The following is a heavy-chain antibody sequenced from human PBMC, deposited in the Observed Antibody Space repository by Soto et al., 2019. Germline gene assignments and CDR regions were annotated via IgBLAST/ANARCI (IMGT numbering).Heavy chain of an antibody. CDR3: GKAKEFGWLHIHYYGRDV. J-gene: IGHJ6*01. D-gene: IGHD2-21*01. CDR2: ISGSGSTT. V-gene: IGHV3-23*01. Sequence: GGSLILSCAASGFTFSSYAMTWVRQAPGKGLEWVSSISGSGSTTYNGDSVRGRFTISRDNSKNTLYLQMNSLRAEDTAVYYCGKAKEFGWLHIHYYGRDVSGQGYTVT. CDR1: GFTFSSYA.